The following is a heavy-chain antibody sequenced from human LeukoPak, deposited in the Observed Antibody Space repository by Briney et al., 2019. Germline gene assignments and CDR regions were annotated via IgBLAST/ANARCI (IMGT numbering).Heavy chain of an antibody. CDR2: IKSKTDGGTT. Sequence: GGSLRLSCAASGLTFSSYWMSWVRQAPGKGLEWVGRIKSKTDGGTTDYAAPVKGRFTISRDDSKNTLYLQMNSLKTEDTAVYYCTTGAVSAIGDFGYWGQGTLVTVSS. CDR1: GLTFSSYW. CDR3: TTGAVSAIGDFGY. D-gene: IGHD6-19*01. J-gene: IGHJ4*02. V-gene: IGHV3-15*01.